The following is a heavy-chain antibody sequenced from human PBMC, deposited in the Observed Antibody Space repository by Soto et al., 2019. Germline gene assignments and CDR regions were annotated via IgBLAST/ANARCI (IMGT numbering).Heavy chain of an antibody. Sequence: ASVKVSCKASGYTFTSYAMHWVRQAPGQRLEWMGWINAGNGSTKYSQMFQGRVTITRDTSASTAYMELSSLRSEDTAVYYCARDSTGYSSSWLYYYYYFMDVWGKGTTVTVSS. CDR1: GYTFTSYA. CDR2: INAGNGST. D-gene: IGHD6-13*01. CDR3: ARDSTGYSSSWLYYYYYFMDV. J-gene: IGHJ6*03. V-gene: IGHV1-3*01.